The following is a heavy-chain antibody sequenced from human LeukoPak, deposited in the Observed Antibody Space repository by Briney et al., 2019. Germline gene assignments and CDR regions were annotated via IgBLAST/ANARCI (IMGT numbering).Heavy chain of an antibody. Sequence: GGSLRLSCAASGFTFSSYGMHWVRQAPGKGLEWVAAIVYDGSNKYYVDSVKGRFTISRDNSKNTLYLQMNSLRAEDTAVYFCATPLPPRAFDIWGQGTMVTVSS. CDR2: IVYDGSNK. D-gene: IGHD1-14*01. CDR1: GFTFSSYG. V-gene: IGHV3-30*03. CDR3: ATPLPPRAFDI. J-gene: IGHJ3*02.